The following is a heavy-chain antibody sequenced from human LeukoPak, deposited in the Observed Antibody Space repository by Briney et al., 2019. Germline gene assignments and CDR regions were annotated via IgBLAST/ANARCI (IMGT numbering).Heavy chain of an antibody. D-gene: IGHD3-3*01. J-gene: IGHJ6*03. V-gene: IGHV1-2*02. CDR1: GYTFTRYY. CDR3: ARGPYYDFWSGSADYYYYMDV. CDR2: LNPHSDGK. Sequence: ASVKVFCKASGYTFTRYYMHWVRQAPGQGLEWMGWLNPHSDGKNYAQKFQGRVTMTRDTSISTAYMELSRLRSDDTAVYYCARGPYYDFWSGSADYYYYMDVWGKGTTVTVSS.